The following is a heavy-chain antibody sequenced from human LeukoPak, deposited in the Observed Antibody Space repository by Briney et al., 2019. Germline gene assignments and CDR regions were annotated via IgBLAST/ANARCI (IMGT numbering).Heavy chain of an antibody. CDR3: ARDRHLLEWEWAFDI. CDR2: INPNSGGT. D-gene: IGHD1-26*01. Sequence: ASVKVSCKASGYTFTDYYMHWVRQAPGQGLGWMGWINPNSGGTNYAQKFQGRVTMTRDTSISTAYMELSRLRSDDTAVYYCARDRHLLEWEWAFDIWGQGTMVTVSS. V-gene: IGHV1-2*02. CDR1: GYTFTDYY. J-gene: IGHJ3*02.